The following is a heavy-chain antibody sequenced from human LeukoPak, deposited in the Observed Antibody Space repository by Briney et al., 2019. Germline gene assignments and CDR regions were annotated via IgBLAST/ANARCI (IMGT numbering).Heavy chain of an antibody. V-gene: IGHV3-43*02. CDR1: GFTFDDYA. CDR3: ARLLKGGNYYGSGSYYNYYYYGMDV. CDR2: ISGDGGST. Sequence: GGSLRLSCAASGFTFDDYAMHWVRHAPGKGLEWVSLISGDGGSTYYADSVKGRFTISRDNSKNSLYLQMNSLRTEDTALYYCARLLKGGNYYGSGSYYNYYYYGMDVWGQGTTVTVSS. J-gene: IGHJ6*02. D-gene: IGHD3-10*01.